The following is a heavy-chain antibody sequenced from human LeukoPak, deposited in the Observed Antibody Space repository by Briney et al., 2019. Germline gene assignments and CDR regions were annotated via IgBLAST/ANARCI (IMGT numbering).Heavy chain of an antibody. CDR2: ISNSSSYI. CDR1: GFTFSSYS. V-gene: IGHV3-21*01. J-gene: IGHJ4*02. CDR3: ARVEADGDYAGLDY. Sequence: GGSLRLSCAASGFTFSSYSMNWVRQAPGKGLEWVSSISNSSSYIYYADSVKGRFTISRDNAKNSLYLQMNSLRAEDTAVYYCARVEADGDYAGLDYWGQGTLVTVSS. D-gene: IGHD4-17*01.